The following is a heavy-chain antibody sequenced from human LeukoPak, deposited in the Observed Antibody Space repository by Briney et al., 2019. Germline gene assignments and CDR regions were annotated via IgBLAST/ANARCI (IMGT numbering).Heavy chain of an antibody. CDR3: VKGGTYRDYFDY. CDR2: ISYDGSNK. D-gene: IGHD3-16*01. J-gene: IGHJ4*02. Sequence: GGSLRLSCAASGFSFSNYGIHWVRQAPGKGLEWVTVISYDGSNKYYADSVKGRFTISRDNSKNTLYLQMNSLRAEDTAVYYCVKGGTYRDYFDYWGQGTLVTVSS. V-gene: IGHV3-30*18. CDR1: GFSFSNYG.